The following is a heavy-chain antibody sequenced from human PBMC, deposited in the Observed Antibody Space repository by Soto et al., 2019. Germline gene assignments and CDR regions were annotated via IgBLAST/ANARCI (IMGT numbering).Heavy chain of an antibody. J-gene: IGHJ4*02. Sequence: ASVKVSCKASGYTFTSYGISWVRQAPGQGLEWMGWISAYNGNTNYAQKLQGRVTMTTDTSTSTAYMELRSLRSDDTAVYYCARVSRVLRYFDWSHPDYWGQGTLVTVSS. D-gene: IGHD3-9*01. CDR1: GYTFTSYG. V-gene: IGHV1-18*01. CDR2: ISAYNGNT. CDR3: ARVSRVLRYFDWSHPDY.